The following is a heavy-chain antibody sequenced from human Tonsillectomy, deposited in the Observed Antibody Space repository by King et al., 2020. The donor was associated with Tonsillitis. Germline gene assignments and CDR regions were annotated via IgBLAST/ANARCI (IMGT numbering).Heavy chain of an antibody. D-gene: IGHD3-9*01. CDR3: AKDQYYDILTGYYIGY. Sequence: VQLVESGGGLVQPGGSLRLSCAASGFTFSSYAMSWVRQAPGKGLEGVSAISGSSGSTYYADSVKGRFTISRDNSKNTLYLQMNSLRAEDTAVYYCAKDQYYDILTGYYIGYWGQGTLVTVSS. CDR2: ISGSSGST. J-gene: IGHJ4*02. CDR1: GFTFSSYA. V-gene: IGHV3-23*04.